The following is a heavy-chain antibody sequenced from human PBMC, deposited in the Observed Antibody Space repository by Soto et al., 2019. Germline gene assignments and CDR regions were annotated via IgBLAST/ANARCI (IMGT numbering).Heavy chain of an antibody. CDR1: RGCISSSIYY. J-gene: IGHJ6*02. CDR3: ACIFSGVNSHGFYYYGMDV. CDR2: IFYSGTT. V-gene: IGHV4-39*01. D-gene: IGHD5-18*01. Sequence: PSETLELTCTVPRGCISSSIYYWGWIRQPPGKGLERIGSIFYSGTTYYNPSLKSRVTISVDPSMNQFSLTLSSVTAADTAVYCCACIFSGVNSHGFYYYGMDVWGPETTVTVSS.